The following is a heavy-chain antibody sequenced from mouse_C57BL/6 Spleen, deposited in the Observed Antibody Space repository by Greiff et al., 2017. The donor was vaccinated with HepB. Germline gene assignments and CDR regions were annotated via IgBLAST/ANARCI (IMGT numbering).Heavy chain of an antibody. V-gene: IGHV5-17*01. D-gene: IGHD1-1*01. CDR3: ARFLYYYGSSYRYFDV. Sequence: EVHLVESGGGLVKPGGSLKLSCAASGFTFSDYGMHWVRQAPEKGLEWVAYISSGSSTIYYADTVKGRFTISRDNAKNTLFLQMTSLRSEDTAMYYCARFLYYYGSSYRYFDVWGTGTTVTVSS. CDR2: ISSGSSTI. J-gene: IGHJ1*03. CDR1: GFTFSDYG.